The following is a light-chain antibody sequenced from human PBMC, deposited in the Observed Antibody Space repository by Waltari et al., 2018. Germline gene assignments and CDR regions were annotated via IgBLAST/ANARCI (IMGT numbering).Light chain of an antibody. V-gene: IGLV1-47*02. J-gene: IGLJ2*01. CDR1: RSNIGPRY. CDR2: TDD. CDR3: ASWDDSPSGHVV. Sequence: SVLTQPPSASGAPGQRVTISCSGSRSNIGPRYVYWYQQVPGKAPKLLIYTDDQRAAGVPDRVSASKSGTSASLAISGLRSEDEADYYCASWDDSPSGHVVFGGGTKLTVL.